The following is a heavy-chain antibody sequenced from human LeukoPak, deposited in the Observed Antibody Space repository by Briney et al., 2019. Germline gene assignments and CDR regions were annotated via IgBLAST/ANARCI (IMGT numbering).Heavy chain of an antibody. V-gene: IGHV4-4*07. CDR1: GGSISSYY. Sequence: PSETLSLTCTVSGGSISSYYWSWIRQPAGKGLEWIGRIYTSGNTNSNPSLKSRVTISVDTSKNQFSLKLSSVTAADTAVYYCARRGTVFGVDYFDYWGQGTLVTVSS. CDR2: IYTSGNT. D-gene: IGHD3-10*01. J-gene: IGHJ4*02. CDR3: ARRGTVFGVDYFDY.